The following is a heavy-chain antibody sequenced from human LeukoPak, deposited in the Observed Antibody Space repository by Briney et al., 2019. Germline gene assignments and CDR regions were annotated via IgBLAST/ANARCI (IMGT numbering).Heavy chain of an antibody. CDR1: GFTFSSYG. CDR3: ARDMTTVVTAMDV. CDR2: ISSSSSYI. J-gene: IGHJ6*02. Sequence: PGGSLRLSCAASGFTFSSYGMTWVRQAPGKGLEWVSSISSSSSYIYYADSVKGRFTISRDNAKNSLYLQMNSLRAEDTAVYYCARDMTTVVTAMDVWGQGTTVTVSS. D-gene: IGHD4-23*01. V-gene: IGHV3-21*01.